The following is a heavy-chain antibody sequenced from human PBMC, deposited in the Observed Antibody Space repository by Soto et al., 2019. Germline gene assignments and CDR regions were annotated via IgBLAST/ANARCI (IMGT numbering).Heavy chain of an antibody. V-gene: IGHV3-9*01. CDR2: ISGDSGSS. J-gene: IGHJ3*01. CDR3: TKRRSARPGFDAFDL. CDR1: GFTFEAYS. Sequence: LRVSWAASGFTFEAYSLHWVRQLPGKGLEWVAGISGDSGSSGYADSVRGRFTVSRDNAKNSLFLQMSSLSPEDTALYYCTKRRSARPGFDAFDLWGQGTMVTVSS.